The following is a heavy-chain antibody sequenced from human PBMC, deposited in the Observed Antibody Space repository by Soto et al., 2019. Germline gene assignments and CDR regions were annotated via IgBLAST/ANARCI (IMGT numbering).Heavy chain of an antibody. D-gene: IGHD2-15*01. Sequence: EVQLVESGGGLIQPGGSLRLSCAVSGFTVSNNYMSWVRQAPGKGLEGVSVIYSGGYTAYGDSVKGRFTISRDNSKNIIFLQIKRRGADDRAGYWGAPLRGGGGYWGQGTLVTVSS. CDR1: GFTVSNNY. CDR3: APLRGGGGY. V-gene: IGHV3-53*01. CDR2: IYSGGYT. J-gene: IGHJ4*02.